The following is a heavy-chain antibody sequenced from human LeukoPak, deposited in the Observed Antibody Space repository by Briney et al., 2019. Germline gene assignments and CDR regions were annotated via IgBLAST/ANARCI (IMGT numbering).Heavy chain of an antibody. J-gene: IGHJ4*02. D-gene: IGHD1-26*01. Sequence: ASVKVSCKASGYTFTSYNIGWVRQAPGQGLEWMGWISGYNGHTNYARRLQGRVTMTTDTSTSTAYLEVRSLRSDDTAVYYCARVIIVGATHFDYWGQGTLVTVSS. CDR2: ISGYNGHT. CDR3: ARVIIVGATHFDY. V-gene: IGHV1-18*04. CDR1: GYTFTSYN.